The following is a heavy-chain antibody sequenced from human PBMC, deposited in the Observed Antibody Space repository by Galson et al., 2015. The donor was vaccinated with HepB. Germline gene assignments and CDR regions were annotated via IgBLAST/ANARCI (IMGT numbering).Heavy chain of an antibody. V-gene: IGHV3-33*06. J-gene: IGHJ4*02. CDR2: IWYDGSNK. Sequence: SLRLSCAASGFTFSSYGMHWVRQAPGKGLEWVAVIWYDGSNKYYADSVKGRFTISRDNSKNTLYLQMNSLRAEDTAVYYCAKVAVADRLLWFGGGLGYWGQGTLVTVSS. CDR1: GFTFSSYG. CDR3: AKVAVADRLLWFGGGLGY. D-gene: IGHD3-10*01.